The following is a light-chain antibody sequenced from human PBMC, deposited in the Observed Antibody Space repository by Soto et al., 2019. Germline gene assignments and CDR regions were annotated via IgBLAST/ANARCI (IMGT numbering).Light chain of an antibody. Sequence: QSALTQPASVSGSPGQSITISCTGTSSDIGGYNYVSWYQQHPGKAPKLMIYDVSNRPSGVSNRFSGSKSGNTASLTISGLQAEDEADYYCCSYADSCPRVFGGGTKLTVL. J-gene: IGLJ3*02. CDR1: SSDIGGYNY. CDR2: DVS. CDR3: CSYADSCPRV. V-gene: IGLV2-14*03.